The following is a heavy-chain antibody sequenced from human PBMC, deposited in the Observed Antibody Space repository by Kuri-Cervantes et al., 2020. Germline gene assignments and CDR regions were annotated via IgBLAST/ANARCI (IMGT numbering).Heavy chain of an antibody. Sequence: SETLSLTCTVSGYSISSGYYWSWIRQPPGKGLEWIGYISYSGSTNYNPSLKSQVTISVDTSKNQFSLKLSSVTAADTAAYYCARYKPVRGVLYGMDVWGQGTTVTVSS. J-gene: IGHJ6*02. V-gene: IGHV4-61*01. CDR1: GYSISSGYY. CDR3: ARYKPVRGVLYGMDV. D-gene: IGHD3-10*01. CDR2: ISYSGST.